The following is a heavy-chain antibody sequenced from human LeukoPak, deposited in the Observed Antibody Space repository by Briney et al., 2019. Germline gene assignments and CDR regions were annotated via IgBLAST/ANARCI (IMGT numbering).Heavy chain of an antibody. CDR2: IDHSGST. CDR1: GSSFNGYY. Sequence: SETLTLTCAVYGSSFNGYYWTWLRQPPGKGLEWIGEIDHSGSTIYNPSLKSRVTISVDTSKNQFSLKLSSVTAADTAVYYCARERNYDSSGYYGAFDIWGQGTMVTVSS. D-gene: IGHD3-22*01. V-gene: IGHV4-34*01. J-gene: IGHJ3*02. CDR3: ARERNYDSSGYYGAFDI.